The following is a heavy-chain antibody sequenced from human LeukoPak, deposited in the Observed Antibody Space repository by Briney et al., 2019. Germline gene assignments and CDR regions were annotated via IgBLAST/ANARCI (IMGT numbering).Heavy chain of an antibody. CDR1: GFTFSSYA. V-gene: IGHV3-23*01. J-gene: IGHJ4*02. CDR2: ISDSGGST. Sequence: GGSLRLSWAASGFTFSSYAMSWVRKAPGKGLEWVSGISDSGGSTYYADSVKGRFTISRDNSKNTLYLQMNSLRAEDTAVYYCARDPVSTSGEGYFDYWGQGTLVTVSS. CDR3: ARDPVSTSGEGYFDY. D-gene: IGHD2-2*01.